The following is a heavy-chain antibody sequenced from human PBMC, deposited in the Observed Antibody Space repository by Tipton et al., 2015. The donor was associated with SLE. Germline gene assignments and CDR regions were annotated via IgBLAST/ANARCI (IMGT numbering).Heavy chain of an antibody. J-gene: IGHJ4*02. Sequence: SLRLSCAASGFMFRSYAMSWVRQAPGKGLEWVSAISGSGDNTYYADSVKGRFTISRDNSKNTLNLQMHSLRAEDTAVYYCAKFFRAYDFWSGYYFDYWGQGTLVTVSS. D-gene: IGHD3-3*01. V-gene: IGHV3-23*01. CDR3: AKFFRAYDFWSGYYFDY. CDR2: ISGSGDNT. CDR1: GFMFRSYA.